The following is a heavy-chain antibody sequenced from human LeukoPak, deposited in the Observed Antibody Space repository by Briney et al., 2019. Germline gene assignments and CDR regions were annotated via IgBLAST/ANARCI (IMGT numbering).Heavy chain of an antibody. CDR3: ARLRFLEWSITPSFDY. V-gene: IGHV3-7*01. Sequence: GGSLRLSCAPSGFTFSSYWMSWVRQAPGKGLEWVANIKQDGSEKYYVDSVKGRFTISRDNAKNSLYLQMNSLRAEDTAVYYCARLRFLEWSITPSFDYWGQGTLVTVSS. D-gene: IGHD3-3*01. CDR1: GFTFSSYW. J-gene: IGHJ4*02. CDR2: IKQDGSEK.